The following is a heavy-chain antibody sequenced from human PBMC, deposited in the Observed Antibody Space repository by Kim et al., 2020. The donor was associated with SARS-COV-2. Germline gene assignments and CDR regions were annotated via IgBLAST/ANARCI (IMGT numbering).Heavy chain of an antibody. V-gene: IGHV4-31*03. Sequence: SETLSLTCTVSGGSISSGGYYWSWIRQHPGKGLEWIGYIYYSGSTYYNPSLKSRVTISVDTSKNQFSLKLSSVTAADTAVYYCARGSRGYSGYDLIDYWGQGTLVTVSS. CDR2: IYYSGST. CDR3: ARGSRGYSGYDLIDY. J-gene: IGHJ4*02. CDR1: GGSISSGGYY. D-gene: IGHD5-12*01.